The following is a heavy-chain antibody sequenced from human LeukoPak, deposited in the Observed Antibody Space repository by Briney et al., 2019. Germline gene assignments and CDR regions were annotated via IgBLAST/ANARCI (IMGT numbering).Heavy chain of an antibody. V-gene: IGHV4-59*11. J-gene: IGHJ5*02. D-gene: IGHD6-19*01. Sequence: SETLSLTCTVSGGSISSHYWSWIRQPPGKGLEWIGYIYYSGSTNYNPSLKSRVTISIDTSKNQFSLKLSSVTAADTAVYYSATPYSSGWYNWFDPWGQGTLVTVSS. CDR1: GGSISSHY. CDR3: ATPYSSGWYNWFDP. CDR2: IYYSGST.